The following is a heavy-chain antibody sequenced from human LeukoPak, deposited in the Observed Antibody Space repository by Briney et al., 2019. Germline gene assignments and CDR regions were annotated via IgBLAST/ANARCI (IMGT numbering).Heavy chain of an antibody. Sequence: SDALSLTCAVYGGSLSDYYWSWIRQPPGKGLEWIGEFTRFGYINYNTSLRSRITISGDASKNQFSLKLSSVTAADTAVYYCVAIYGDYSDFNYWGQGTLVTVSS. CDR3: VAIYGDYSDFNY. CDR1: GGSLSDYY. J-gene: IGHJ4*02. CDR2: FTRFGYI. D-gene: IGHD4-17*01. V-gene: IGHV4-34*01.